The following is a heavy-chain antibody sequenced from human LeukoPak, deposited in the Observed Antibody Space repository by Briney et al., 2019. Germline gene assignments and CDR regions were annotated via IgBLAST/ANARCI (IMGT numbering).Heavy chain of an antibody. D-gene: IGHD2-2*01. CDR1: GFTFSSYA. V-gene: IGHV3-30-3*01. J-gene: IGHJ6*02. CDR3: ARDGVDQLLFYYGMDV. CDR2: ISYDGSNK. Sequence: GRSLRLSCAASGFTFSSYAMHWVRQAPGKGLEWVAVISYDGSNKYYADSVKSRFTISRDNSKNTLYLQMNSLRAEDTAVYYCARDGVDQLLFYYGMDVWGQGTTVTASS.